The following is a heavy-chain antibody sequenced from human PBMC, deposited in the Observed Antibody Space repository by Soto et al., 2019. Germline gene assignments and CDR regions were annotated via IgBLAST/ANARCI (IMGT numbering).Heavy chain of an antibody. CDR2: IYYSGST. Sequence: SETLSLTCTVSGGSVSSGSYYWSWIRQPPGKGLEWIGYIYYSGSTNYNPSLKSRVTISVDTSKNQFSLKLSSVTAADTAVYYCAIDLSGRYPYYGMHVSGQATTVSGSS. J-gene: IGHJ6*02. CDR1: GGSVSSGSYY. D-gene: IGHD6-19*01. CDR3: AIDLSGRYPYYGMHV. V-gene: IGHV4-61*01.